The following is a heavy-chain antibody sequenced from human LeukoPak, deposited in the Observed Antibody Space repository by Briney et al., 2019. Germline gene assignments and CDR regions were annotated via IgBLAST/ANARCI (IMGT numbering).Heavy chain of an antibody. J-gene: IGHJ4*02. CDR3: ARGVYDSSGYYFFDY. V-gene: IGHV3-48*03. D-gene: IGHD3-22*01. CDR1: GFTFSSYE. CDR2: ISSSGSTI. Sequence: GGSLRLSCAASGFTFSSYEMNWVRQAPGKGLEWVSYISSSGSTIYYADSVKGRSTLSRDNAKNSLYLQMNSLRAEDTAVYYCARGVYDSSGYYFFDYWGQGTLVTVSS.